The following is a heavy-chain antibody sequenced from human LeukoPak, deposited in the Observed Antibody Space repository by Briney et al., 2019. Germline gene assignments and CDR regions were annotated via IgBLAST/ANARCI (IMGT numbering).Heavy chain of an antibody. V-gene: IGHV4-38-2*02. Sequence: SETPSLTCAVSGYSISSGCYWGWIRQPPGKGLEWIGSMYHSGSTYYNPSLKSRVAISVDTSKNQFSLNLSSVTAADTALYYCAREGDYDSGSYYPDYWGQGTLVTVSS. CDR3: AREGDYDSGSYYPDY. CDR1: GYSISSGCY. CDR2: MYHSGST. D-gene: IGHD3-10*01. J-gene: IGHJ4*02.